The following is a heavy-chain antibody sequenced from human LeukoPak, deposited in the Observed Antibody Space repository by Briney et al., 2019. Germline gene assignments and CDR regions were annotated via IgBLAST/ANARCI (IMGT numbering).Heavy chain of an antibody. Sequence: SETLSLTCTVSGGSISSYYWSWIRQAPGNGLEWIGYIYYSGSTGRSINYNPSLKSRVTISVDTSKNQFSLKLSSVTAADTAMYYCARSTIAAAGNVEYWGQGTLVTVSS. V-gene: IGHV4-59*01. CDR3: ARSTIAAAGNVEY. J-gene: IGHJ4*02. CDR1: GGSISSYY. D-gene: IGHD6-13*01. CDR2: IYYSGSTGRSI.